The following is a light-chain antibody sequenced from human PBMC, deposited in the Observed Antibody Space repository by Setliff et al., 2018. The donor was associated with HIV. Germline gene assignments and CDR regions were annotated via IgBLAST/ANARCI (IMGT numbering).Light chain of an antibody. J-gene: IGLJ1*01. CDR1: ISDIGSYNF. Sequence: QSVLTQPASVSGSPGQSITISCSGTISDIGSYNFVSWYQQHPGKAPKLMMSDVNKRPSGVSDRFSGSKSGNTASLTISGLQAEDEADYYCSSYTSNTPLYVFGTGTKVTVL. CDR3: SSYTSNTPLYV. V-gene: IGLV2-14*03. CDR2: DVN.